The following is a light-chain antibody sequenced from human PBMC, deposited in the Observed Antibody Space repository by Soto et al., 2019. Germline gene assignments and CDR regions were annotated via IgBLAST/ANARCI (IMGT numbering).Light chain of an antibody. V-gene: IGKV3-11*01. CDR1: HTISSY. J-gene: IGKJ5*01. CDR2: YAS. Sequence: IVLTQSPATLSLSPGERATLSCRASHTISSYLLSYQQKPGQAPRHLIYYASNSATGIAARCSSSRAETEYTLTSISLEHEDFVVSYWQHRTNWPLTFGQGTRLEIK. CDR3: QHRTNWPLT.